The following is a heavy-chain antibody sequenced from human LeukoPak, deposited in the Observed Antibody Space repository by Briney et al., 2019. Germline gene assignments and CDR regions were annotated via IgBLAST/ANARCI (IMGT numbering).Heavy chain of an antibody. CDR3: ARRAGAYSHPYDY. D-gene: IGHD4/OR15-4a*01. J-gene: IGHJ4*02. Sequence: GGSLRLSCAASGFTFSSYSMNCVRQAPGKGLEWVSFIYSGGSTYYAGSVKGRFTISRDNSKNTLYLQMNSLRADDTAVYYCARRAGAYSHPYDYWGQGTLVTVSS. V-gene: IGHV3-53*01. CDR2: IYSGGST. CDR1: GFTFSSYS.